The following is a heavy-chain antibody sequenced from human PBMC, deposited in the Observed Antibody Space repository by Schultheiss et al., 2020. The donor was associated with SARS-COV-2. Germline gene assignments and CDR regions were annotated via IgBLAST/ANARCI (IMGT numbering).Heavy chain of an antibody. J-gene: IGHJ6*02. CDR3: ARGLIDYGYYYYGMDV. CDR1: GGSFSGYY. Sequence: SETLSLTCAVYGGSFSGYYWSWIRQPPGKGLEWIGEINHSGSTNYNPSLKSRVTISVDTSKNQFSLKLSSVTAADTAVYYCARGLIDYGYYYYGMDVWGQGTTVTVSS. V-gene: IGHV4-34*01. CDR2: INHSGST. D-gene: IGHD4-17*01.